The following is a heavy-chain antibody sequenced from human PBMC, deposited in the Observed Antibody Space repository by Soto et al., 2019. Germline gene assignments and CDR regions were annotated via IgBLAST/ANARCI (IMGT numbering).Heavy chain of an antibody. J-gene: IGHJ6*02. D-gene: IGHD6-19*01. V-gene: IGHV6-1*01. CDR3: ARGSGWSHYYYYGMDV. CDR1: GDSVSINSAA. CDR2: TYYRSKWYN. Sequence: PSQTLSLTCAISGDSVSINSAAWNLIRQSPSRGLEWLGRTYYRSKWYNDYAVSVKSRITINPDTSKNQFSLQLNSVTPEDTAVYYCARGSGWSHYYYYGMDVWGQGTTVTVSS.